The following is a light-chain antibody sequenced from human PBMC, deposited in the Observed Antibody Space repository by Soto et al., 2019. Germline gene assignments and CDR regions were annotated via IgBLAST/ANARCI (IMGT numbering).Light chain of an antibody. CDR1: TGAVTSSHY. CDR3: LLVYGGSVV. V-gene: IGLV7-46*01. J-gene: IGLJ2*01. Sequence: QTVVTQEPSLTVSPGGTVTLTCGSGTGAVTSSHYPYWFQQKPGQAPKTLIYDTFNKHSWTPARFSASLLGGKAALTLSGAQPEDEAEYYCLLVYGGSVVFGGGTKLTVL. CDR2: DTF.